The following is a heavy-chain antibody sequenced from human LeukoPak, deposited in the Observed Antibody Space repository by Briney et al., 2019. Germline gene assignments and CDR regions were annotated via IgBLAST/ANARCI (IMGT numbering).Heavy chain of an antibody. CDR2: INPSGGST. CDR3: ARGSHDFWSGYIDY. Sequence: ASVKVSCKASGYTFTSYYMHWVRQAPGQGLEWMGIINPSGGSTSYAQKLQGRVTMTTDTSTSTAYMELRSLRADDTAVYYCARGSHDFWSGYIDYWGQGTLVTVSS. J-gene: IGHJ4*02. V-gene: IGHV1-46*01. D-gene: IGHD3-3*01. CDR1: GYTFTSYY.